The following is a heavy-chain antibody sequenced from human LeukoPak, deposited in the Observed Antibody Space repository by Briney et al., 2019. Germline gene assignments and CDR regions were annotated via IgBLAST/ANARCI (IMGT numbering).Heavy chain of an antibody. J-gene: IGHJ4*02. V-gene: IGHV1-18*01. CDR2: ISAYNGNT. D-gene: IGHD2-15*01. CDR1: GYTFTSYG. CDR3: ARGVKPGYCSGGSCHDFDY. Sequence: ASVKVSRKASGYTFTSYGISWVRQAPGQGLEWMGWISAYNGNTNYAQKLQGRVTMTTDTSTSTAYMELRSLRSDDTAVYYCARGVKPGYCSGGSCHDFDYWGQGTLVTVSS.